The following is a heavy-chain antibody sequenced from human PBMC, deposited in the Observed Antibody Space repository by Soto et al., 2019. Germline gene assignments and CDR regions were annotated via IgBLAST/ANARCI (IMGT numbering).Heavy chain of an antibody. CDR2: FIPIFGTA. CDR3: ARSLPGPAAKGRYFFYYYGLDV. D-gene: IGHD2-2*01. V-gene: IGHV1-69*13. CDR1: GGTFSSYA. J-gene: IGHJ6*02. Sequence: GASVKVSCKASGGTFSSYAISWVRQAPGQGLEWMGGFIPIFGTANYAQKFQGRATITAVEAKSTTHMELSNPRPEDTAVYSCARSLPGPAAKGRYFFYYYGLDVWAQGPTVP.